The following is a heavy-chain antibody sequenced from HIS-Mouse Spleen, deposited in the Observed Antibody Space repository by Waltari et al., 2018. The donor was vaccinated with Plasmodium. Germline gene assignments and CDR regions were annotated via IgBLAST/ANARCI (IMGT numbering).Heavy chain of an antibody. CDR1: GFTFTSDW. J-gene: IGHJ2*01. Sequence: DVQLVDSGGGLVQPGGSLRLSWAASGFTFTSDWMSWVRQAPGKGLEWVANIRQDGSEKYYVDSVKGRFTISRDNAKNSLYLQMNSLRAEDTAVYYCASSWYWYFDLWGRGTLVTVSS. CDR2: IRQDGSEK. CDR3: ASSWYWYFDL. V-gene: IGHV3-7*01. D-gene: IGHD6-13*01.